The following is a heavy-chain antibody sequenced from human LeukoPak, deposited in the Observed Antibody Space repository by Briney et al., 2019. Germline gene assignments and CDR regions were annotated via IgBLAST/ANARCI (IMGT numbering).Heavy chain of an antibody. CDR2: IYHSGST. J-gene: IGHJ4*02. D-gene: IGHD6-13*01. CDR3: ARGGGLAAASYYFDY. CDR1: GGSISSGGYY. Sequence: SETLSLTCTVSGGSISSGGYYWSWIRQPPGKGLEWIGYIYHSGSTYYNPSLKSRVTISVDRSKNQFSLKLSSVTAADTAVYYCARGGGLAAASYYFDYWGQGTLVTVSS. V-gene: IGHV4-30-2*01.